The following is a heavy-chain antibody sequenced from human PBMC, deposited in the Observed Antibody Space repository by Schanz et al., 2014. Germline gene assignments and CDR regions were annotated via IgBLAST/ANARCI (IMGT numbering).Heavy chain of an antibody. CDR1: GFSFGTYA. CDR2: ISGTGDDDT. CDR3: AKDISDTSGKDDY. Sequence: VQLVDSGGGLVKPGGSLRLSCAASGFSFGTYAMSWVRQAPGKGLLWVSSISGTGDDDTYYADSVKGRFTISRDNSKNTLCLQMNSLRVEDSAIYYCAKDISDTSGKDDYWGQGTLVTVSS. D-gene: IGHD3-22*01. J-gene: IGHJ4*02. V-gene: IGHV3-23*04.